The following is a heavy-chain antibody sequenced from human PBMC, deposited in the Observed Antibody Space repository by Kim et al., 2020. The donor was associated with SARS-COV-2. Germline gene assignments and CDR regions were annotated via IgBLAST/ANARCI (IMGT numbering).Heavy chain of an antibody. Sequence: SVKVSCKASGGTFGTYTITWVRQAPGQGLEWMGGIIPIFGTPDYAQNFQGRVTISADESTSTAYMQLSSLHQGPIGLPPGTLLQEHLWG. CDR2: IIPIFGTP. CDR1: GGTFGTYT. J-gene: IGHJ6*01. V-gene: IGHV1-69*13. CDR3: TLLQEHL.